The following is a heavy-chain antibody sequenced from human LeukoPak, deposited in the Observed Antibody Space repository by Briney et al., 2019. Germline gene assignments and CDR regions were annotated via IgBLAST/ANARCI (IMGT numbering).Heavy chain of an antibody. V-gene: IGHV3-7*01. CDR2: IKQDESEK. J-gene: IGHJ6*02. CDR3: GRAMDV. CDR1: GFTFSSYW. Sequence: PGGSLTLSCAASGFTFSSYWMHWVRQAPGKGLEWVANIKQDESEKYYVDSVKGRFTISRDNGKNSVYLQMNSLRAEDTAVYYCGRAMDVWGPGTTVTVSS.